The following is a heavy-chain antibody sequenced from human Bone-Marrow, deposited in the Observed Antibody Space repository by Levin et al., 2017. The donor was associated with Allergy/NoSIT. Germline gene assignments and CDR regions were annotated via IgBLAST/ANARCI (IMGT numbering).Heavy chain of an antibody. CDR2: INPDSGNT. D-gene: IGHD3-10*01. J-gene: IGHJ4*02. V-gene: IGHV1-46*01. CDR3: ARVPMSVSMVRGVVTSGPYYFDY. CDR1: GYTFTTYY. Sequence: ASVKVSCKASGYTFTTYYLHWVRQAPGQGLDWMGMINPDSGNTIYAQRFQGTVTMSRDTSTNMVYMELSSLKSEDPAVYYCARVPMSVSMVRGVVTSGPYYFDYWGQGTLVTVSS.